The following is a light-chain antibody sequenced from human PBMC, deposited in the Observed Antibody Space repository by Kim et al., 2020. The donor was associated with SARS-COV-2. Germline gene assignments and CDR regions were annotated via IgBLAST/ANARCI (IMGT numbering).Light chain of an antibody. J-gene: IGKJ4*01. CDR2: GAY. Sequence: SPGERATLSCRASQSVSSNLAWYQQKPGQAPRLLIYGAYTRATGIPARFSGSGSGTEFTLTINSLQSEDFAVYYCQQYNNWPPITFGGGTKVDIK. CDR1: QSVSSN. V-gene: IGKV3-15*01. CDR3: QQYNNWPPIT.